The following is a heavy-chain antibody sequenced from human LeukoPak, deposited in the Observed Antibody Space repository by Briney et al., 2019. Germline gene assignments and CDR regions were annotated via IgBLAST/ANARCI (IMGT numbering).Heavy chain of an antibody. J-gene: IGHJ2*01. CDR2: IKRDGSEK. D-gene: IGHD2-21*02. Sequence: GGSLRLSCATSGFDFTAHWMSWVRQAPGKRLEWVANIKRDGSEKYYVDSVKGRFTISRDYAKDSVYLQMNSLRVDDTAVYYCARTRVVTRGGYWYFDVWGRGTLVTVSS. CDR1: GFDFTAHW. CDR3: ARTRVVTRGGYWYFDV. V-gene: IGHV3-7*01.